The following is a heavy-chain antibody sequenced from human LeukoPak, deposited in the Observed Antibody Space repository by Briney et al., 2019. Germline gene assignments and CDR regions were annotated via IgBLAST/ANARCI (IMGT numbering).Heavy chain of an antibody. CDR2: IYYSGST. CDR3: ATSRWQQPFDY. CDR1: GDSISSYY. Sequence: SETLSLTCTVSGDSISSYYWSWIRQPPGKGLEWIGYIYYSGSTNYNPSLKGRVTISIDTSKNQFSLRLSSVTAADTAVYYCATSRWQQPFDYWGQGTLVTVSS. D-gene: IGHD5-24*01. V-gene: IGHV4-59*08. J-gene: IGHJ4*02.